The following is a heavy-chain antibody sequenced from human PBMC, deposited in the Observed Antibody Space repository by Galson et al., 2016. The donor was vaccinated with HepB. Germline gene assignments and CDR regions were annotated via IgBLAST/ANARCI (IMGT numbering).Heavy chain of an antibody. V-gene: IGHV4-59*12. D-gene: IGHD3-10*01. CDR3: ARDRSSGSGSFGY. CDR1: GGSINSDY. CDR2: VFYSGST. Sequence: SETLSLTCTVTGGSINSDYWSWIRRPPGRGLEWIGHVFYSGSTYYNPSLKSRVTISVDTSKNQFSLRLSSVTAADTAVYYCARDRSSGSGSFGYWGQGTLVTVSS. J-gene: IGHJ4*02.